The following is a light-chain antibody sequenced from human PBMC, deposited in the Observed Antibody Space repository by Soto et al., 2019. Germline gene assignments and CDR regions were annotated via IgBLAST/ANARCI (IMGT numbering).Light chain of an antibody. Sequence: DIQMTQSPSSLSASVGDRVTITCRASQSISSYLNWYQQKPGKAPMLLIYAASSLQSGVPSRFSGSGSGTDFTLTISSLQPEDFAIYYCQQSYSTPPWTFGQGTKVEIK. J-gene: IGKJ1*01. CDR1: QSISSY. V-gene: IGKV1-39*01. CDR2: AAS. CDR3: QQSYSTPPWT.